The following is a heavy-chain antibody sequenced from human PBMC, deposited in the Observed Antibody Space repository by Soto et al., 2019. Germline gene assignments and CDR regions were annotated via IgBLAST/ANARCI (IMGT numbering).Heavy chain of an antibody. D-gene: IGHD2-15*01. V-gene: IGHV4-59*01. CDR1: GGSISSYY. CDR3: VRGLKWRDLDY. J-gene: IGHJ4*02. Sequence: SETLSLTCTVSGGSISSYYWTWIRQPSGKGLEWIGHIYYSGSTNYNPSLRSRVTVSVDTSKKQFSLKLTSVTAADTAVYYCVRGLKWRDLDYWGQGTPVTVSS. CDR2: IYYSGST.